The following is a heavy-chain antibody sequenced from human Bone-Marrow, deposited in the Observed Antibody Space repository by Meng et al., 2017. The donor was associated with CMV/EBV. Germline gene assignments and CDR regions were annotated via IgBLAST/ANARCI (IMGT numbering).Heavy chain of an antibody. CDR3: ASGITRSGFDY. V-gene: IGHV4-39*07. CDR2: IYYSGST. Sequence: GSLRLSCTVSGGSISSSSYYWGWIRQPPGKGLEWIGSIYYSGSTYYNPSLKSRVTISVDTSKNQFSLKLSSVTAADTAVYYCASGITRSGFDYWGQGTLVTVSS. D-gene: IGHD3-10*01. J-gene: IGHJ4*02. CDR1: GGSISSSSYY.